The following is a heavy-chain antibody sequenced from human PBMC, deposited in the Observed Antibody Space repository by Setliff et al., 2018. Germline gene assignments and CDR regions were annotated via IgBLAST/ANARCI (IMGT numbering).Heavy chain of an antibody. V-gene: IGHV4-39*01. CDR3: ARHVLYGSGSYGLNY. J-gene: IGHJ4*02. CDR1: GDSISSSDFY. Sequence: SETLSLTCTVSGDSISSSDFYWGWIRQPPGKGLEWIVSLHYTGSTFYNPSLKSRATVIVHTSKKQFSLKLKSMTAADAGVYYCARHVLYGSGSYGLNYWSQVTLVTVSS. D-gene: IGHD3-10*01. CDR2: LHYTGST.